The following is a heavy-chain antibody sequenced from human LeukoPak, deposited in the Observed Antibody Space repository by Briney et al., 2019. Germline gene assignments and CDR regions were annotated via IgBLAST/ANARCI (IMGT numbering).Heavy chain of an antibody. CDR1: GGSISSYY. J-gene: IGHJ5*02. D-gene: IGHD3-10*01. V-gene: IGHV4-59*01. CDR3: ARAGWYEGVGNPEYNWFDP. CDR2: IYYSGST. Sequence: KPSETLSLTCTVSGGSISSYYWSWIRQPPGKGLEWIGYIYYSGSTNYNPSLKSRVTISVDTSKNQFSLKLSSVTAADTAVYYCARAGWYEGVGNPEYNWFDPWGQGTLVTVSS.